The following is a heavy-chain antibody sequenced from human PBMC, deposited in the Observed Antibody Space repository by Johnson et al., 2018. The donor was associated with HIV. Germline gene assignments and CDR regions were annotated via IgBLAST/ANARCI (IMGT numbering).Heavy chain of an antibody. J-gene: IGHJ3*02. Sequence: MQLVESGGGLVQQGGSLRLSCGASGFTFSRYWMSWVRQAPGKGLEWVSGIYSGGSTYYADSVKGRFTISRDNSKNTLYLQMNSLRAADTAVYYCARDRGAARDAFDIWGQGTMVTVSS. CDR2: IYSGGST. CDR3: ARDRGAARDAFDI. CDR1: GFTFSRYW. D-gene: IGHD6-6*01. V-gene: IGHV3-66*02.